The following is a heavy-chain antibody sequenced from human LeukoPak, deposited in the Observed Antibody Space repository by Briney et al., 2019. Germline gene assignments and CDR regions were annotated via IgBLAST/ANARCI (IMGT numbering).Heavy chain of an antibody. V-gene: IGHV1-69*05. CDR2: IIPIFGTA. CDR1: GATFSSYA. J-gene: IGHJ4*02. CDR3: ARDRLDYDSSPVGY. D-gene: IGHD3-22*01. Sequence: ASVKVSCKASGATFSSYAISWVRQAPRQGLEWMGRIIPIFGTANYAQKFQGRVTITTDESTSTAYMELSSLRSEDTAVYYCARDRLDYDSSPVGYWGQGTLVTVSS.